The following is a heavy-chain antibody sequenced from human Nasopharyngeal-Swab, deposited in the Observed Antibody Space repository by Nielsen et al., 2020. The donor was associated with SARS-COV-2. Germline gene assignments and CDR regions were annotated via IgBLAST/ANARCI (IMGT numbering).Heavy chain of an antibody. CDR3: ASTDGYTWAPFDY. CDR2: IYYSGST. V-gene: IGHV4-59*01. Sequence: WIRQPPGKGLEWIGYIYYSGSTNYNPSLKSRVTISVDTSKNQFSLKLSSVTAADTAAYYCASTDGYTWAPFDYWGQGTLVTVSS. D-gene: IGHD5-24*01. J-gene: IGHJ4*02.